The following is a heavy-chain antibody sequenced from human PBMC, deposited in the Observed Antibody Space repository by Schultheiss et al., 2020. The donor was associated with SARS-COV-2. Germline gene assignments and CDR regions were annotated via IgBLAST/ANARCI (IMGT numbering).Heavy chain of an antibody. Sequence: ASVKVSCKASGYTFTGYYMHWVRQAPGQGLEWMGWINPNSGGTNYAQKFQGRVTMTRDTSISTAYMELSRLRSDDTAVYYCARLYGYSSSWYYFDYWGQGTLVTVSS. V-gene: IGHV1-2*02. J-gene: IGHJ4*02. CDR3: ARLYGYSSSWYYFDY. CDR2: INPNSGGT. D-gene: IGHD6-13*01. CDR1: GYTFTGYY.